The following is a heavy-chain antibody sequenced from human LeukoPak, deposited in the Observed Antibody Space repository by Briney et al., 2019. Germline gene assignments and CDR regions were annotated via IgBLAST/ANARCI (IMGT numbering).Heavy chain of an antibody. J-gene: IGHJ1*01. D-gene: IGHD2-21*01. CDR3: ATSPRIPHQEFQH. CDR2: VYDSGST. CDR1: GFTFSSYA. Sequence: PGGSLRLSCAASGFTFSSYAMSWVRQPPGKGLEWIGSVYDSGSTYYNPSLRGRVTMSVDTSKNQFSLKLSSVTAADTAVYYCATSPRIPHQEFQHWGQGTLVTVSS. V-gene: IGHV4-34*10.